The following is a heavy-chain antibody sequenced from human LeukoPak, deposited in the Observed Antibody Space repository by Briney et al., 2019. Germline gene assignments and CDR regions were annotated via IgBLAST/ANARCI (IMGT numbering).Heavy chain of an antibody. V-gene: IGHV1-46*01. J-gene: IGHJ3*02. D-gene: IGHD1-26*01. CDR1: GYSFTSNY. CDR3: ARALYSGSYYGSRYPYAFDI. CDR2: INPSGGST. Sequence: ASVKVSCKASGYSFTSNYIHWVRQAPGQGLEWMGIINPSGGSTSYAQKFQGRVTMTRDTSTSTVYMELSSLRSEDTAVYYCARALYSGSYYGSRYPYAFDIWGQGTMVAVSS.